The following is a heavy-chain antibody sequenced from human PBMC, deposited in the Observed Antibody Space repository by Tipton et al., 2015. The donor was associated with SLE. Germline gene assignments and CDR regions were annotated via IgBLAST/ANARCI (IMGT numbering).Heavy chain of an antibody. D-gene: IGHD6-13*01. CDR3: ARAQPSSWHPFDY. CDR2: VYYTGRT. CDR1: GDSISSSIYY. J-gene: IGHJ4*02. Sequence: TLSLTCSVSGDSISSSIYYWGWIRQPPGRGLEWIGSVYYTGRTYYSPSLKSRVTISVDTSKNQFSLKLSSVTAADTAVYYCARAQPSSWHPFDYWGQGTLVTVSS. V-gene: IGHV4-39*07.